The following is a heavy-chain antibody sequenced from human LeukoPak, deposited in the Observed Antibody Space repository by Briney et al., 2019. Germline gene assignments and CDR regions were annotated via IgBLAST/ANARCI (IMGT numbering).Heavy chain of an antibody. CDR1: GFTFSSYW. Sequence: PGGSLRLSCAASGFTFSSYWMHWVRQAPGKGLVWVSRINTDGSSTSYADSVKGRFTISRANAKNTLYLQMNSLRAEDTAVYYYARVSYYYDGSGYYYFDYWGQGTLVTVSS. J-gene: IGHJ4*02. D-gene: IGHD3-22*01. CDR2: INTDGSST. CDR3: ARVSYYYDGSGYYYFDY. V-gene: IGHV3-74*01.